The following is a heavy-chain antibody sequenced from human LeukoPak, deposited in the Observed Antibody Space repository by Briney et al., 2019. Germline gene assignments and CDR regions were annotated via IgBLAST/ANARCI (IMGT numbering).Heavy chain of an antibody. Sequence: PGGSLRLSCAASGFTFSSYAMSWVRQAPGKGLEWVSAISGSGGSTYYADSVKGRFTISRDNSKNTLYLQMNSLRAEDTAVYYCARAAYGGTYYYYYYMDVWGKGTTVTVSS. D-gene: IGHD4-17*01. CDR2: ISGSGGST. V-gene: IGHV3-23*01. CDR1: GFTFSSYA. CDR3: ARAAYGGTYYYYYYMDV. J-gene: IGHJ6*03.